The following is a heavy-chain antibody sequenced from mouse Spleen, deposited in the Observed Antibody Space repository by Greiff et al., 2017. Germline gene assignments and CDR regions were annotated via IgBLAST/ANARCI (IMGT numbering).Heavy chain of an antibody. CDR2: ISYDGSN. Sequence: EVKLMESGPGLVKPSQSLSLTCSVTGYSITSGYYWNWIRQFPGNKLEWMGYISYDGSNNYNPSLKNRISITRDTSKNQFFLKLNSVTTEDTATYYCASDGYYVNFDYWGQGTTLTVSS. V-gene: IGHV3-6*01. CDR1: GYSITSGYY. CDR3: ASDGYYVNFDY. J-gene: IGHJ2*01. D-gene: IGHD2-3*01.